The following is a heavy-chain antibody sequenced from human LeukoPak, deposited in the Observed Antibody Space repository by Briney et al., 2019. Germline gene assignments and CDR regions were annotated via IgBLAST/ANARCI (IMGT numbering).Heavy chain of an antibody. D-gene: IGHD5-12*01. CDR1: GFTFSSYS. J-gene: IGHJ4*02. CDR2: ISSSSSYI. V-gene: IGHV3-21*01. CDR3: AREPPNVDLAVTTILGY. Sequence: GGSLRLSCAASGFTFSSYSMNWVRQAPGKGLEWVSSISSSSSYIYYADSVKGRFTISRDNAKNSLYLQMNSLRAEDTAVYYCAREPPNVDLAVTTILGYWGQGTLVTVSS.